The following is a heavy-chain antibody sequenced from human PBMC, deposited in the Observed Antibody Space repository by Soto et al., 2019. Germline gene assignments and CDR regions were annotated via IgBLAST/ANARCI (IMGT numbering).Heavy chain of an antibody. CDR2: ISHSGRT. CDR3: SYGSSFDY. CDR1: GASLRSGTYY. D-gene: IGHD3-10*01. J-gene: IGHJ4*02. Sequence: SETLSLTCTVSGASLRSGTYYWSWIRQPPGKGLEWIGYISHSGRTNYDPSLKSRLTMSVDTSQNQFSLQLNSVTAADTAVYYCSYGSSFDYWGQGTLVTVSS. V-gene: IGHV4-61*01.